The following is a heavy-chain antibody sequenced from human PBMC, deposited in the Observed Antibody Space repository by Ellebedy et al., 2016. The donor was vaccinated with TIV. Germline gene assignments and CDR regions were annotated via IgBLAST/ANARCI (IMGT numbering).Heavy chain of an antibody. CDR3: ALVQGNTWSHDY. V-gene: IGHV2-70*11. Sequence: SGPTLVTPTQTLTLTCSFSGFSLRTRPMCVSWFRQPPGKPLAWLARIDWDDANYYNTSMRTRLSISTDTSKNQVVLTMTNMDPVDTATYYSALVQGNTWSHDYWGQGTLVTVSS. J-gene: IGHJ4*02. CDR2: IDWDDAN. D-gene: IGHD2/OR15-2a*01. CDR1: GFSLRTRPMC.